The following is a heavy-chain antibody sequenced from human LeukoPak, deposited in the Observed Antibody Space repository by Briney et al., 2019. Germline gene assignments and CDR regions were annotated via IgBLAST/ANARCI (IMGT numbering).Heavy chain of an antibody. CDR1: GGSISSGDYY. CDR3: ARGGDSSGYYYDYYYYYGMDV. CDR2: IYYSGST. J-gene: IGHJ6*04. Sequence: PSETLSLTYTVSGGSISSGDYYWSWIRQPPGKGLEWIGYIYYSGSTYYNPSLKSRVTISVDTSKNQFSLKLSSVTAADTAVYYCARGGDSSGYYYDYYYYYGMDVWGKGTTVTVSS. V-gene: IGHV4-30-4*01. D-gene: IGHD3-22*01.